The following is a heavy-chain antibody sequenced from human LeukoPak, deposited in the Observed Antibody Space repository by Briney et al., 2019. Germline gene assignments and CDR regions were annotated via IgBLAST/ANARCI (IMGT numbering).Heavy chain of an antibody. CDR1: GFTFSSYW. CDR3: AREYYDSSGPYYFDY. V-gene: IGHV3-7*01. CDR2: IKQDGSEK. J-gene: IGHJ4*02. Sequence: GGSLRLSCAASGFTFSSYWMSWVRQAPGKGLEWVANIKQDGSEKYYVDSVKGRFTISRDNAKNTLYLQMNSLRAEDTAVYYCAREYYDSSGPYYFDYWGQGTLVTVSS. D-gene: IGHD3-22*01.